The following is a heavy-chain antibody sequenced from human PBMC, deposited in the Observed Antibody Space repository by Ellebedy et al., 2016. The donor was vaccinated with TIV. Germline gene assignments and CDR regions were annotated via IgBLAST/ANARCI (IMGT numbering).Heavy chain of an antibody. V-gene: IGHV3-23*01. CDR3: ARFSQVGSSGYQYYGMDV. D-gene: IGHD3-22*01. J-gene: IGHJ6*02. Sequence: GGSLRLSCAASGFTFSSYAMSWVRQAPGKGLEWVSTITTGGGSTYYADSVKGRFTISRDNSKNTLYVQMNSLRAEDTAVYYCARFSQVGSSGYQYYGMDVWGQGTTVTVSS. CDR2: ITTGGGST. CDR1: GFTFSSYA.